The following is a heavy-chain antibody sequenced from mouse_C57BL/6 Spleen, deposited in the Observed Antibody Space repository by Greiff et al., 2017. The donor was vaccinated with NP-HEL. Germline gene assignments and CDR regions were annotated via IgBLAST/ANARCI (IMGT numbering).Heavy chain of an antibody. V-gene: IGHV5-17*01. D-gene: IGHD2-4*01. CDR2: ISSGSSTI. CDR1: GFTFSDYG. CDR3: ARGRLRREYAMDY. J-gene: IGHJ4*01. Sequence: EVKLVESGGGLVKPGGSLKLSCAASGFTFSDYGMHWVRQAPEKGLEWVAYISSGSSTIYYADTVKGRFTISRDNAKNTLFLQMTSLRSEDTAMYYCARGRLRREYAMDYWGQGTSVTVSS.